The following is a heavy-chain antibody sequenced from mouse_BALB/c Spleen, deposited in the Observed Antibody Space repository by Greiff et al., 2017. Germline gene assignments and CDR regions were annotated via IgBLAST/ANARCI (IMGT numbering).Heavy chain of an antibody. CDR2: INPDSSTI. D-gene: IGHD1-1*01. J-gene: IGHJ1*01. V-gene: IGHV4-1*02. CDR1: GFDFSRYW. Sequence: EVKLVESGGGLVQPGGSLKLSCAASGFDFSRYWMSWVRQAPGKGLEWIGEINPDSSTINYTPSLKDKFIISRDNAKNTLYLQMSKVRSEDTALYYCARPYYYGSSRWYFDVWGAGTTVTVSS. CDR3: ARPYYYGSSRWYFDV.